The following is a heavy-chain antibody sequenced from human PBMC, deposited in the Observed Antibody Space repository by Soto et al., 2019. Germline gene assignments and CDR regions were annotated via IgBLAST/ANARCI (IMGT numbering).Heavy chain of an antibody. V-gene: IGHV1-2*04. Sequence: ASVKVSCKASGYTFTGYYMHWVRQAPGQGLEWMGWINPNSGGTNYAQKFQGWVTMTRDTSISTAYMELSRLRSDDTAVYYCARDQVIDGSGSCYTNWGQGTLVTVSS. J-gene: IGHJ4*02. CDR3: ARDQVIDGSGSCYTN. CDR1: GYTFTGYY. D-gene: IGHD3-10*01. CDR2: INPNSGGT.